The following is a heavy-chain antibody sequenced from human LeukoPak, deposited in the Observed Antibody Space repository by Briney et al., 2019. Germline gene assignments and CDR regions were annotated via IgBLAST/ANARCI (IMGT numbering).Heavy chain of an antibody. Sequence: SQTLSLTCAVSGGSISSGGYSWSWIRQPPGKGLEWIGYIYHSGSTYYNPSLKSRVTISVDRSKNQFSLKLSSVTAADTAGYYCARGGRPPSRLHFDYWGQGTLVTVSS. J-gene: IGHJ4*02. D-gene: IGHD1-14*01. CDR3: ARGGRPPSRLHFDY. CDR1: GGSISSGGYS. V-gene: IGHV4-30-2*01. CDR2: IYHSGST.